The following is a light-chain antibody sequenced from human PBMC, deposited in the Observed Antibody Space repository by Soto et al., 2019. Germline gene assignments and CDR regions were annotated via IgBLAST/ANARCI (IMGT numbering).Light chain of an antibody. Sequence: DIQMTQSPSTLSASAGDRVTITCRASQNINSWLAWYQYKPGKAPKLLIYKASTLESGVPSRFSASGSGTEFTLTISSLQPDDFATYYCQQYYSYPYTFGQGTKLEIK. V-gene: IGKV1-5*03. CDR2: KAS. CDR3: QQYYSYPYT. J-gene: IGKJ2*01. CDR1: QNINSW.